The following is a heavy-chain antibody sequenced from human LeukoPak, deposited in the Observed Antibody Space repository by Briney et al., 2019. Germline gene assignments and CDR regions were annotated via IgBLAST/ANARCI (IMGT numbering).Heavy chain of an antibody. CDR2: IIPIFGTA. CDR3: AREPLSLGARGAIDY. Sequence: SVKVSFKASGGTFISYAISWVRQAPGQGLEWMGGIIPIFGTANYAQKFQGRVTITADESTSTAYMELSSLRSEDPAVYYCAREPLSLGARGAIDYWGQGTLVTASS. J-gene: IGHJ4*02. V-gene: IGHV1-69*13. D-gene: IGHD3-10*01. CDR1: GGTFISYA.